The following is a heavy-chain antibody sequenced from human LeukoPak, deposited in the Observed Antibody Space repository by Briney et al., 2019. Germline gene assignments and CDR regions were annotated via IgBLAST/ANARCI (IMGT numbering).Heavy chain of an antibody. V-gene: IGHV4-31*03. J-gene: IGHJ5*02. D-gene: IGHD2-2*01. CDR3: ARRGSTSIRWFDP. CDR2: IYYSGST. Sequence: SETLSLTCTVSGGSISSGGYYWSWIRQHPGKGLEWIGYIYYSGSTYYNPSLKSRVTISVDTSKNQISLKLSSVTAADTAVYYCARRGSTSIRWFDPWGQGTLVTVSS. CDR1: GGSISSGGYY.